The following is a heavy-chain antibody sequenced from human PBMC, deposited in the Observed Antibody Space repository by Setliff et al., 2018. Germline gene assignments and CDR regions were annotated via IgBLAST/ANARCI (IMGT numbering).Heavy chain of an antibody. Sequence: SVKVSCKASGGSFSNYAIIWVRQAPGQGPEWMGGIIPIYGSTNNAEKFQGRVTFSADESMSTVYMELSSLTSADTALYYCARGLVSLHYDFWSGHYLGGYMDVWGKGTTVTVSS. CDR3: ARGLVSLHYDFWSGHYLGGYMDV. J-gene: IGHJ6*03. CDR2: IIPIYGST. D-gene: IGHD3-3*01. CDR1: GGSFSNYA. V-gene: IGHV1-69*13.